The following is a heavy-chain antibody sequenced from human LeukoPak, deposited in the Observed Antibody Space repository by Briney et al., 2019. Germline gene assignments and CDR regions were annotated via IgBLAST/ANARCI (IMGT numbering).Heavy chain of an antibody. CDR2: IKGDGSDK. CDR3: ARDPETKRGREGLDY. Sequence: PGGSLRLSCAASGFTFSNDWMSWVRQAPGKGLEWMASIKGDGSDKYYVDSVKGRFTISRDNAKNSMYLQMNSLRAEDTAVYYCARDPETKRGREGLDYWGPGTLVIVSS. D-gene: IGHD1-14*01. CDR1: GFTFSNDW. V-gene: IGHV3-7*01. J-gene: IGHJ4*02.